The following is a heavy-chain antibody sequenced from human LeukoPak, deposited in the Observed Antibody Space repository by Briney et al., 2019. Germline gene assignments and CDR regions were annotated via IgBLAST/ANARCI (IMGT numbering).Heavy chain of an antibody. CDR2: IKQDGSEK. CDR1: GFTFRRYW. J-gene: IGHJ6*03. CDR3: ARDGSTVTNYYYYMDV. V-gene: IGHV3-7*01. Sequence: GGSLRLSCAASGFTFRRYWMSWVRQAPGKGLEWVANIKQDGSEKYHVDSVKGRFTISRDNAKNSLYLQMNSLRAEDTAVYYCARDGSTVTNYYYYMDVWGKGTTVTVSS. D-gene: IGHD4-17*01.